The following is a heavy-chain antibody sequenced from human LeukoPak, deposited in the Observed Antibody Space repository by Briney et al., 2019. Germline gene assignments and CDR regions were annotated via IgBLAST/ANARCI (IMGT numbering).Heavy chain of an antibody. CDR2: IKQDGSEK. D-gene: IGHD3-16*02. J-gene: IGHJ4*02. CDR3: ARDQDYVWGSYRPYYFDY. CDR1: GFTFSSYW. Sequence: PEGSLRLSCAASGFTFSSYWMSWVRQAPGKGLEWVANIKQDGSEKYYVDSVKGRFTISRDNAKNSLYLQMNSLRAEDTAVYYCARDQDYVWGSYRPYYFDYWGQGTLVTVSS. V-gene: IGHV3-7*01.